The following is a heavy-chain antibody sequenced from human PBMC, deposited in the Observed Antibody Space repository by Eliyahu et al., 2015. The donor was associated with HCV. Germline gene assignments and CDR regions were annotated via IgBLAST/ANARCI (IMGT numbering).Heavy chain of an antibody. Sequence: QVQLVESGGGVVQPGGSLSLSCAASGXIXFNHXPMHWLRQAPGEGLGWVALISYDENNEYYLDSVKGRFTISRDNLKNMVYLQMNSLRAEDTAIYYCARGYTGSCIDKWGQGTLVTVSS. CDR2: ISYDENNE. CDR3: ARGYTGSCIDK. CDR1: GXIXFNHXP. J-gene: IGHJ4*02. D-gene: IGHD1-26*01. V-gene: IGHV3-30*04.